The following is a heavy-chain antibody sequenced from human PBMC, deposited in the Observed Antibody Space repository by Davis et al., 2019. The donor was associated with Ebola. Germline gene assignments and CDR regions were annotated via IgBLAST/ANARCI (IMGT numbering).Heavy chain of an antibody. J-gene: IGHJ5*02. CDR3: ARDVVSSSSAFVDWFDP. CDR1: GGSISSYY. Sequence: SETLSLTCTVSGGSISSYYWSWIRQPPGKGLEWIGEINHSGSTNYNPSLKSRVTISVDTSKNQFSLKLGSVTAADTAVYYCARDVVSSSSAFVDWFDPWGQGTLVNVSS. D-gene: IGHD6-6*01. CDR2: INHSGST. V-gene: IGHV4-34*01.